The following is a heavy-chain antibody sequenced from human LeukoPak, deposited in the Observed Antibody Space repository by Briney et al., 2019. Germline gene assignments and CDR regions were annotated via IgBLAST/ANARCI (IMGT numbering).Heavy chain of an antibody. V-gene: IGHV3-21*01. CDR2: ISSSSSYI. D-gene: IGHD6-19*01. Sequence: PGGSLRLSCAASGFTFSSYSMNWVRQAPGKGLEWVSSISSSSSYIYYADSVKGRFTISRDNAKNSLYLQKNSLRAEDTAVYYCARDNPSGSTDAFDIWGQGTMVTVSS. CDR1: GFTFSSYS. J-gene: IGHJ3*02. CDR3: ARDNPSGSTDAFDI.